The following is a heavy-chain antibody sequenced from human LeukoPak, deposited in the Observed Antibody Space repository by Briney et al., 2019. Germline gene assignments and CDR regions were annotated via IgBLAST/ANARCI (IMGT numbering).Heavy chain of an antibody. Sequence: GGSLRLSCAASGFTFSSYGMHWVRQAPGKGLEWVAVIWYDGSNKYYADSVKGRFTISRDNSKNTLYLQMNSLRAEDTAVYYCARDPSGSYRYFDYWGQGTLVTVSS. V-gene: IGHV3-33*01. CDR1: GFTFSSYG. J-gene: IGHJ4*02. CDR2: IWYDGSNK. CDR3: ARDPSGSYRYFDY. D-gene: IGHD1-26*01.